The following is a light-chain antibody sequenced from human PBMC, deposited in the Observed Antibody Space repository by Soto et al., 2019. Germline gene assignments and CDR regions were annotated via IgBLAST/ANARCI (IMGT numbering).Light chain of an antibody. J-gene: IGKJ1*01. CDR1: QTVSITY. CDR2: GAS. CDR3: QQYNNWPRT. Sequence: TQSPGTLSLSPGARAALSCRASQTVSITYLTWSQQNPGQAPRLLIYGASTRATGIPARFSGSGSGTEFTLTISSLQSEDFAVYYCQQYNNWPRTFGQGTKV. V-gene: IGKV3-15*01.